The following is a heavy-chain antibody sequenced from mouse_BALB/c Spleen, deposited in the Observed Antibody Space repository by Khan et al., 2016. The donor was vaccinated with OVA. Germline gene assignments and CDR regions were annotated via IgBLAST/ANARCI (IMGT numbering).Heavy chain of an antibody. J-gene: IGHJ4*01. CDR1: GYSITSDYA. CDR3: ARDGSRYNYAMDY. D-gene: IGHD2-3*01. CDR2: ISSRGST. V-gene: IGHV3-2*02. Sequence: EVQLQESGPGLVKPSQSLSLTCTVTGYSITSDYAWNWIRQFPGNKLEWMGYISSRGSTNYNPALKSRISITRDTSKNQFFLQLNSVTTEDTATYYCARDGSRYNYAMDYWGQGTSVTVSS.